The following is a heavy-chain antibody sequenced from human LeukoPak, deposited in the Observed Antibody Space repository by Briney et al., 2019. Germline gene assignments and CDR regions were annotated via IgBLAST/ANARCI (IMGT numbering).Heavy chain of an antibody. CDR3: TRDMRGAAAADDAFDI. CDR1: GYTFTSCD. Sequence: ASVKVSCKASGYTFTSCDINWVRQATGQGLEWMGWMNINSGDTGYAQNFQGRVTITRDTSISTAYMELSSLRPEDTAVYYCTRDMRGAAAADDAFDIWGQGTMVTVSS. D-gene: IGHD6-25*01. CDR2: MNINSGDT. V-gene: IGHV1-8*01. J-gene: IGHJ3*02.